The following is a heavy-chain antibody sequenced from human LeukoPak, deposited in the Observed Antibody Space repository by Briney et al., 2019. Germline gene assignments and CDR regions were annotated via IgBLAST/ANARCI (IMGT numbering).Heavy chain of an antibody. J-gene: IGHJ4*02. CDR1: GFTFDNYG. CDR3: AKMEAAYYDFWSGYSPFDY. V-gene: IGHV3-30*02. CDR2: VRYDETDK. D-gene: IGHD3-3*01. Sequence: GGSLRLSCVTSGFTFDNYGMHWVRQAPGKGLEWVAFVRYDETDKYYADSVRGRFTISRDNSKNSLYLQMNSLRAEDTAVYYCAKMEAAYYDFWSGYSPFDYWGQGTLVTVSS.